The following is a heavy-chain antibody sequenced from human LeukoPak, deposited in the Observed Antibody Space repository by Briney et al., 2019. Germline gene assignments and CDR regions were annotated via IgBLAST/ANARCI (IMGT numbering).Heavy chain of an antibody. J-gene: IGHJ4*02. Sequence: ASVKVSCKASGYTFTGYYMHWVRQAPGQGLEWMGWINPNSGGTNYAQKFQGRVTMTRDTSISTAYMELSSLRSEDTAVYYCARGPEDGYNFDYWGQGTLVTVSS. D-gene: IGHD5-24*01. CDR2: INPNSGGT. CDR3: ARGPEDGYNFDY. V-gene: IGHV1-2*02. CDR1: GYTFTGYY.